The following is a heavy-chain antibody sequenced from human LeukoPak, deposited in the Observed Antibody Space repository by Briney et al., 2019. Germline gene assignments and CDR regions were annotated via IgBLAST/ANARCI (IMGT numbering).Heavy chain of an antibody. V-gene: IGHV4-59*08. Sequence: SETLSLTCTVSGGAISAYYWSWIRQPPGKGQEWIGYIYYSGTTNYNPSLKSRVTISVDTSKNQFSLRLSSVTATDTAVYYCARQTGYNYAYFDQWGRGALVTVSS. CDR2: IYYSGTT. CDR3: ARQTGYNYAYFDQ. D-gene: IGHD5-18*01. J-gene: IGHJ4*02. CDR1: GGAISAYY.